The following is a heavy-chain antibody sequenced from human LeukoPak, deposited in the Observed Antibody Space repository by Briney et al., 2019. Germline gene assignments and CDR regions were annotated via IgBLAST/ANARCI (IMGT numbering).Heavy chain of an antibody. CDR3: AIYSGYGTNAFDI. CDR1: GFPFYSYA. D-gene: IGHD5-12*01. Sequence: GGALRLSFSASGFPFYSYAMTWGRPGPGKGVGWGSDISGGGGNTYYADSVKGRFTISRDNSKNTLYLQMHSLRAEDTAVYYCAIYSGYGTNAFDIWGQGTMVTVSS. V-gene: IGHV3-23*01. J-gene: IGHJ3*02. CDR2: ISGGGGNT.